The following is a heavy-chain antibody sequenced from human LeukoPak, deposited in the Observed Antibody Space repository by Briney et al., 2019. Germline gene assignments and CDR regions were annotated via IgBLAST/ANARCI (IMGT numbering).Heavy chain of an antibody. CDR3: ARVSGSYSLAFDY. V-gene: IGHV3-11*04. J-gene: IGHJ4*02. CDR1: GFTFSDYY. Sequence: GGSLRLSCAASGFTFSDYYMSWIRQAPGKGLEWVSYISSSGSTIYYADSVKGRFTISRDNAKNSLYLQTNSLRAEDTAVYYCARVSGSYSLAFDYWGQGTLVTVSS. CDR2: ISSSGSTI. D-gene: IGHD3-10*01.